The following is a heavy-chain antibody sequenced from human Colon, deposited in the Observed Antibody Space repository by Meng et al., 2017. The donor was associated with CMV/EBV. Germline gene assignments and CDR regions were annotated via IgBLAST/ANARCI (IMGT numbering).Heavy chain of an antibody. CDR3: ASLYGSGSYLAY. Sequence: SETLSLTCNVSGGSISDYHWTWIRQPPGMGLEWIGYIYYTGTTYYNPSLKSRVTISVDTSKNQFSLKLSSVTAADTAVYYCASLYGSGSYLAYWGQGTLVTVSS. J-gene: IGHJ4*02. V-gene: IGHV4-59*01. D-gene: IGHD3-10*01. CDR1: GGSISDYH. CDR2: IYYTGTT.